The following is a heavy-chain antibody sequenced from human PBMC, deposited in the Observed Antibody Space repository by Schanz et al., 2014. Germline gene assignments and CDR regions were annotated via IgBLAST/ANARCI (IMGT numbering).Heavy chain of an antibody. Sequence: QVQLVQSGAEVKKPGASVKLSCEASGYIFTSYSMHWVRQAPGQGLEWLGIINPSGVSTSSAQEFQGRVTMTRDTSTSTLQMELSSLRSEDTAVYYCARGGAYRSPSPVFYFDYWGQGTLVTVSS. V-gene: IGHV1-46*01. D-gene: IGHD6-6*01. J-gene: IGHJ4*02. CDR2: INPSGVST. CDR3: ARGGAYRSPSPVFYFDY. CDR1: GYIFTSYS.